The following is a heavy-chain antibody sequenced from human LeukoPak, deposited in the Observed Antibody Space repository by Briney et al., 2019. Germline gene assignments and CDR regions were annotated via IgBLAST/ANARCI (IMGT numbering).Heavy chain of an antibody. CDR1: GGSVSSGSYY. V-gene: IGHV4-61*01. CDR2: IYYSGST. CDR3: ARTHYGSGSHNWFDP. Sequence: KPSETLSLTCTVSGGSVSSGSYYWSWIRQPPGKGLEWIGYIYYSGSTNYNPSLKSRFTISVDTSKNQFSLKLSSVTAADTAVYYCARTHYGSGSHNWFDPWGQGTLVTVSS. D-gene: IGHD3-10*01. J-gene: IGHJ5*02.